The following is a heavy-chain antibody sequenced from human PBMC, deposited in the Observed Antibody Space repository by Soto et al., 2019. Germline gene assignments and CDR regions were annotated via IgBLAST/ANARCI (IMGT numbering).Heavy chain of an antibody. Sequence: ASVKVSCKASGYTFTGYHLYWVRQAPGQGLEWMGWINPNSGGTNYAQKFQGRVTMTRDTSINTAYMELNSLRAEDTAVYYCAKDPRSPQWLVPLLGYWGQGTLVTVSS. CDR1: GYTFTGYH. J-gene: IGHJ4*02. CDR3: AKDPRSPQWLVPLLGY. V-gene: IGHV1-2*02. D-gene: IGHD6-19*01. CDR2: INPNSGGT.